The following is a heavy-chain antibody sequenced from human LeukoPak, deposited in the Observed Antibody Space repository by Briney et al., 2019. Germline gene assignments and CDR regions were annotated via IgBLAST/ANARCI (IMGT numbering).Heavy chain of an antibody. V-gene: IGHV3-23*01. D-gene: IGHD4-23*01. Sequence: GGSLRLSCAASGFTINYAMTWVRPAPGKGLEWVSSISHTGGHTYYADSVKGRFTISRDNSKNTLYLHMDSLRADGTAVYYCAKDVRVATPYLYYFDYWGRGTLVTVSS. J-gene: IGHJ4*02. CDR3: AKDVRVATPYLYYFDY. CDR1: GFTINYA. CDR2: ISHTGGHT.